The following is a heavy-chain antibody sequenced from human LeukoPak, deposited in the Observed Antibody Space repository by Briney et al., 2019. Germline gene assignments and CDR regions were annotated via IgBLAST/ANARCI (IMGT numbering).Heavy chain of an antibody. V-gene: IGHV3-7*04. J-gene: IGHJ4*02. CDR2: IRGDGVEK. CDR3: ARITNSGSYWVFDY. Sequence: GGSLRLSCVASGITLSSYWLSWVRQAPGKGPEWVANIRGDGVEKYYVASVQGRFTISRDNAENSLSLQMNSLRAEDTAVYYCARITNSGSYWVFDYWGQGTLVTVFS. CDR1: GITLSSYW. D-gene: IGHD3-22*01.